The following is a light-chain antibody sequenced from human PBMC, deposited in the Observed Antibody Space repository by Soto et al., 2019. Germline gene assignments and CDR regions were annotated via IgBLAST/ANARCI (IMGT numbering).Light chain of an antibody. Sequence: EIVLTQSPGTLSLSPGERATLSCRASQSVSSSYLAWYQQKPGQAPRLLIYGASSRATGIQDRFSGSGSGTDFTITISRLETEDFAVYYCQQYGSSPYTFGQGTKLEIK. J-gene: IGKJ2*01. V-gene: IGKV3-20*01. CDR2: GAS. CDR1: QSVSSSY. CDR3: QQYGSSPYT.